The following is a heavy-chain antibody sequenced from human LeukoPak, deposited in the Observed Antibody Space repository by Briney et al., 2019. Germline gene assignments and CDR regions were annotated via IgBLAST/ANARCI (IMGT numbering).Heavy chain of an antibody. V-gene: IGHV3-21*01. CDR2: ISSSSSYI. CDR1: GFTFSSYS. CDR3: ARGSVGGSKMVRGAPSSY. J-gene: IGHJ4*02. D-gene: IGHD3-10*01. Sequence: GGSLRLSCAASGFTFSSYSMNWVRQAPGKGLEWVSSISSSSSYIYYADSVKGRFTISRDNAKNSLYLQMNSLRAEDTAVYYCARGSVGGSKMVRGAPSSYWGQGNLVTVSS.